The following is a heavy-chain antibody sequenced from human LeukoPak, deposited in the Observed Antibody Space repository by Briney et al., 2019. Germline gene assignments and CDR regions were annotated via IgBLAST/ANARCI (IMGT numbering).Heavy chain of an antibody. D-gene: IGHD2-21*01. CDR3: ARVNCGGDCYIPGDYYYYMDV. CDR2: IYYSGST. Sequence: SETLSLTCTVSGGSISSSSYYWGWIRQPPGKGLEWIGSIYYSGSTYYNPSLKSRVTISVDTSKNQFSLKLSSVTAADTAVYYCARVNCGGDCYIPGDYYYYMDVWGKGTTVTVSS. V-gene: IGHV4-39*01. CDR1: GGSISSSSYY. J-gene: IGHJ6*03.